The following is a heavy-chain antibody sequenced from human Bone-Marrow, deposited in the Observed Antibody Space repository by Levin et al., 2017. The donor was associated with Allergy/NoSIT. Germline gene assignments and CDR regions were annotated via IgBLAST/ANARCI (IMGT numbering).Heavy chain of an antibody. V-gene: IGHV3-33*01. Sequence: GESLKISCAASGFVFSDFSMHWVRQAPGKGLEWVAIIWFDGNNEYYGESVKGRFTISRDNSKNMLYLQMVDLRAEDTGVYYCARDGVDTVSGAFDFWGQGTPVTVSS. J-gene: IGHJ4*02. D-gene: IGHD5-18*01. CDR1: GFVFSDFS. CDR3: ARDGVDTVSGAFDF. CDR2: IWFDGNNE.